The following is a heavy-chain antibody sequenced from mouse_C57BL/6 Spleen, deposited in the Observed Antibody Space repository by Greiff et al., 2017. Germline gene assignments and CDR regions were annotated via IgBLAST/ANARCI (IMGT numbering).Heavy chain of an antibody. D-gene: IGHD1-1*02. CDR1: GYSFTGYF. V-gene: IGHV1-20*01. J-gene: IGHJ3*01. Sequence: VQLQQSGPELVKPGASVKISCKASGYSFTGYFMHWVMQSPGKSLEWIGRINPYNGDTFYNQKFKGKATLTVDKSSSTAYMELRSLTSEDAAVYYCARDYAGAGDCFAYWGQGTMLTVSA. CDR2: INPYNGDT. CDR3: ARDYAGAGDCFAY.